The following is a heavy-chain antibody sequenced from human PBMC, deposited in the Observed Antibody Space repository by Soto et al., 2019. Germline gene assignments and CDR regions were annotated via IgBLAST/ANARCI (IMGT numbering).Heavy chain of an antibody. V-gene: IGHV3-48*03. CDR1: GFTFSSFE. CDR2: ISDSGRTM. CDR3: ARSTVTSD. J-gene: IGHJ4*02. Sequence: GGSLRLSCAASGFTFSSFEMIWVRQAPGKGLEWISYISDSGRTMYYADSVKGRFTISRDNAKNSLYLQMNSLRVEDTALYYCARSTVTSDWGQGTLVTVSS. D-gene: IGHD4-17*01.